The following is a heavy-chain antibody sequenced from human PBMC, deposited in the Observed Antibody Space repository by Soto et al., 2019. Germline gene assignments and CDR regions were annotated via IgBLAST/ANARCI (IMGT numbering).Heavy chain of an antibody. CDR2: INDDGTIT. D-gene: IGHD5-18*01. J-gene: IGHJ3*02. Sequence: EVQLVESGGGLVQPGGSLGLSCAASGFTFSRYWMHWVRQAPGEGLVWVSHINDDGTITTYADSVKGRFTISRDNAANTVYLEMNSLRNEDTAAYYCLPSGLRYGNDAFDIWGQGTMVTVSS. V-gene: IGHV3-74*03. CDR3: LPSGLRYGNDAFDI. CDR1: GFTFSRYW.